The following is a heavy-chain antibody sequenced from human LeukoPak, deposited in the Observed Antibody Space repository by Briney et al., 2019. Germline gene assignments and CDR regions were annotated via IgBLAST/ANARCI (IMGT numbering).Heavy chain of an antibody. CDR1: GFTVSSYA. Sequence: GGSLRLSCAASGFTVSSYAMSWVRQSPGKGLERVSAISGSGGSTYNADSVKGRFTISRDNSKNTLYLQMNSLRAEDTAVYYCANVLSGDSSGYYIPNFDYWGQRTLVTVSS. D-gene: IGHD3-22*01. CDR3: ANVLSGDSSGYYIPNFDY. J-gene: IGHJ4*02. V-gene: IGHV3-23*01. CDR2: ISGSGGST.